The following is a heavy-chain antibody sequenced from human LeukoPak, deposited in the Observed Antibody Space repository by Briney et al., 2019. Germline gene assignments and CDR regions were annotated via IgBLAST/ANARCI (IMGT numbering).Heavy chain of an antibody. D-gene: IGHD4-23*01. CDR1: GGSISSYY. V-gene: IGHV4-59*08. Sequence: SETLSLTCTVSGGSISSYYWSWIRQPPGKGLEWIGYIYYSGSTNYNPSLKSRVTISVDTSKNHFSLKLTSVTAADTAVYYCARITHYGGNPHWYFDLWGRGTLVTVSS. CDR2: IYYSGST. J-gene: IGHJ2*01. CDR3: ARITHYGGNPHWYFDL.